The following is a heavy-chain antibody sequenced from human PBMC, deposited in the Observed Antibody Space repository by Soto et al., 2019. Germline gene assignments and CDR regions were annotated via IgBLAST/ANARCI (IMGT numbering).Heavy chain of an antibody. V-gene: IGHV3-21*01. CDR3: ARDYSKRMTTVTKGVDY. CDR1: GFTFSSYS. Sequence: EVQLVESGGGLVQPGGSLRLSCAASGFTFSSYSMNWVRQAPGKGLEWVSSISSSSSYIYYADSAKGRFPISRDNAKNSLYRQMNSLRAEDRAVYYCARDYSKRMTTVTKGVDYWGQGTLVTVSS. J-gene: IGHJ4*02. CDR2: ISSSSSYI. D-gene: IGHD4-17*01.